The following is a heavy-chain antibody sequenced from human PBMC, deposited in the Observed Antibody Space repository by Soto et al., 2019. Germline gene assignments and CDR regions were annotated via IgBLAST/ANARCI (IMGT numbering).Heavy chain of an antibody. CDR3: ARDVYYDFWSGYSPFDC. J-gene: IGHJ4*02. CDR1: GYTFTSYA. CDR2: INAGNGNT. D-gene: IGHD3-3*01. V-gene: IGHV1-3*01. Sequence: ASVKVSCKASGYTFTSYAMHWVRQAPGQRLEWMGWINAGNGNTKYSQKFQGRVTITRDTSASTAYMELSSLRSEDTAVYYCARDVYYDFWSGYSPFDCWGQGTLVPVSP.